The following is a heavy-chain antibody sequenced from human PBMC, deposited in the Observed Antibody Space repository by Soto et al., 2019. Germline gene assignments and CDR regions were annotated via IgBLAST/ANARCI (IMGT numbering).Heavy chain of an antibody. D-gene: IGHD3-10*01. CDR2: IYSGGDT. CDR1: GFSVSSDY. J-gene: IGHJ6*01. V-gene: IGHV3-53*01. CDR3: TRAGSDPGNFYISNYYAMDV. Sequence: PGGSLRLSCAAPGFSVSSDYMSWVRQAPGKGLEWVSLIYSGGDTYYADSVKGRFTISSDISSNTIYLHMTSLRADDTAIYYCTRAGSDPGNFYISNYYAMDVWGRGTTVTVSS.